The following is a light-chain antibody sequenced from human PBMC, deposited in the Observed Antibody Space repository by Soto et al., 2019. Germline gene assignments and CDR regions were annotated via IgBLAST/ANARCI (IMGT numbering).Light chain of an antibody. J-gene: IGLJ3*02. CDR1: SSDVGTYKH. CDR3: CSYAGSYTYWV. CDR2: DVS. V-gene: IGLV2-11*01. Sequence: QSALTQPRSVSGSPGQSVTISCTGSSSDVGTYKHVSWYQQHPGKAPKLMIYDVSKRPSGVPDRFSGSKSGNTASVTISGLQAEDEADYYCCSYAGSYTYWVFGGGTKVTVL.